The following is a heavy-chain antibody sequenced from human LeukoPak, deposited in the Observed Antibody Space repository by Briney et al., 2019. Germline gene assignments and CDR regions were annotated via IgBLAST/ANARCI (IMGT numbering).Heavy chain of an antibody. CDR3: ARDVVAARGSFDY. D-gene: IGHD2-2*01. Sequence: PPETLSLTCTVSGDSISGFYWSWIRQAAGKGLEWIGHIYTSGSTNYNPSLKSRVTMSVDMSKNQFSLKLRSVTAADTAVYYCARDVVAARGSFDYWGQGTLVTVSS. CDR1: GDSISGFY. J-gene: IGHJ4*02. V-gene: IGHV4-4*07. CDR2: IYTSGST.